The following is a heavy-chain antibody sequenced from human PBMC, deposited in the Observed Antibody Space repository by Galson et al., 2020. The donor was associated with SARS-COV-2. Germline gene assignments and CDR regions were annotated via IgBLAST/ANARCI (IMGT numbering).Heavy chain of an antibody. J-gene: IGHJ4*02. V-gene: IGHV4-38-2*02. D-gene: IGHD5-12*01. Sequence: SETLSLTCDVSGYSISSGYYWGWFRQPPGRGLEWIGSRYHSGSPFYNPSLRSRLTISVDTVKNQFSLKVTSVTAADTAVYYCARDGPPGYGATEIWGQGTLVTVSS. CDR3: ARDGPPGYGATEI. CDR2: RYHSGSP. CDR1: GYSISSGYY.